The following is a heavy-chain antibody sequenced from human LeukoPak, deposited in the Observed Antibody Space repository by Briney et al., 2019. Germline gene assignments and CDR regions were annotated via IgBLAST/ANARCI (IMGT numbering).Heavy chain of an antibody. V-gene: IGHV3-74*01. CDR2: LNSDGSST. Sequence: GGSLRLSCAASGFTFSSYWMHWVRQAPGKGLVWVSCLNSDGSSTRYADSVRGRFTISRDNAKNTLYLQMNSLRAEDTAVYYCARRIQGMAPYYFDYWGQGTLVTVSS. D-gene: IGHD5-24*01. J-gene: IGHJ4*02. CDR3: ARRIQGMAPYYFDY. CDR1: GFTFSSYW.